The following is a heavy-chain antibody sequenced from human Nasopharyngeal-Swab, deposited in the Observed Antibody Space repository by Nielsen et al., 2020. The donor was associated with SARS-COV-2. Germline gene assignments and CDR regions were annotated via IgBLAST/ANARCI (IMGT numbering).Heavy chain of an antibody. V-gene: IGHV3-30*04. Sequence: GGSLRLSCAASGFTFSSYAMHWVRQAPGKGLEWVAAISYDGSNKYYADSVKGRFTISRDNSKNTLYLQMNSLRAEDTAVYYCARDDYGDYVWSFDYWGQGTLVTVSS. CDR3: ARDDYGDYVWSFDY. CDR2: ISYDGSNK. D-gene: IGHD4-17*01. CDR1: GFTFSSYA. J-gene: IGHJ4*02.